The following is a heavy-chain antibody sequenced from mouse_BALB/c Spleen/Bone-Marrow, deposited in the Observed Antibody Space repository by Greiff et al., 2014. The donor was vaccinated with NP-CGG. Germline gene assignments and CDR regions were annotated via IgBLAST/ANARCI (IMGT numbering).Heavy chain of an antibody. CDR2: ISSGGSA. J-gene: IGHJ2*01. D-gene: IGHD2-4*01. CDR3: ARGYDYDFDY. CDR1: GFTFSNFA. V-gene: IGHV5-6-5*01. Sequence: EVQVVESGGGLVKPGGSLKLSCAASGFTFSNFAMSWVRQTPDKRLEWVASISSGGSAYYPDSVKGRLSISRDNARDILFLQVSSLRSEDTAMYYCARGYDYDFDYWGQGTTLTVSS.